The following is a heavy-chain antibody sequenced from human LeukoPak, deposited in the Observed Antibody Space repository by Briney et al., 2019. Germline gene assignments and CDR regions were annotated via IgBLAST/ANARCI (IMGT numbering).Heavy chain of an antibody. CDR3: TRQLELKVGATVGY. CDR1: GFTFGDYA. J-gene: IGHJ4*02. Sequence: GGSLRLSCTASGFTFGDYAMSWVRQAPGKGLEWVGFIRSKAYGGTTEYAASVKGRFTISRDDSKSIAYLQMNSLKTEDTAVYYCTRQLELKVGATVGYWGQGTLVTVSS. D-gene: IGHD1-26*01. V-gene: IGHV3-49*04. CDR2: IRSKAYGGTT.